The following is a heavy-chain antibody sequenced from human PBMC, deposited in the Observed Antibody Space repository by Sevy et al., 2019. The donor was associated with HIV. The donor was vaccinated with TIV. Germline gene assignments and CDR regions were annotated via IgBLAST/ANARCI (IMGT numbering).Heavy chain of an antibody. D-gene: IGHD3-10*01. Sequence: GGSLRLSCAAPGFTFSAYAMSWVRQAPGKGLEWVSCISSSGGSTYYADSVKGRFSISRDTSKITLYLQMNSLRAEDTAVYYCATLRGGLYGSGYFQNWGQCTQVTGSS. V-gene: IGHV3-23*01. CDR2: ISSSGGST. CDR1: GFTFSAYA. J-gene: IGHJ1*01. CDR3: ATLRGGLYGSGYFQN.